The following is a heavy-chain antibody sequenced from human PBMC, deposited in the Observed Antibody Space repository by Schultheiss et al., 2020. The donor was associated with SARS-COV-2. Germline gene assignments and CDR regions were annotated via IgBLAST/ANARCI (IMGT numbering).Heavy chain of an antibody. CDR2: IYPGDSDT. CDR3: ARRRGYIYDSSGSPFHDAFDI. CDR1: GYSFTSYW. V-gene: IGHV5-51*01. J-gene: IGHJ3*02. Sequence: GESLKISCKGSGYSFTSYWIGWVRQMPGKGLEWMGIIYPGDSDTRYSPSFQGQVTISADKSISTAYLQWSSLKASDTAMYYCARRRGYIYDSSGSPFHDAFDIWGQGTMVTVSS. D-gene: IGHD3-22*01.